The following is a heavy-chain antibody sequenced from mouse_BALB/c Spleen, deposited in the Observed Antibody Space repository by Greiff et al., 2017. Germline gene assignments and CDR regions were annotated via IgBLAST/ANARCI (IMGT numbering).Heavy chain of an antibody. CDR3: AREGEDEEKGTGAMDY. Sequence: QVQLQQSGPGLVAPSQSLSITCTVSGFSLTGYGVNWVRQPPGKGLEWLGMIWGDGSTDYNSALKSRLSISKDNSKSHVFLKMNSLQTDDTARYYGAREGEDEEKGTGAMDYWGQGTSVTVSS. CDR2: IWGDGST. J-gene: IGHJ4*01. V-gene: IGHV2-6-7*01. CDR1: GFSLTGYG.